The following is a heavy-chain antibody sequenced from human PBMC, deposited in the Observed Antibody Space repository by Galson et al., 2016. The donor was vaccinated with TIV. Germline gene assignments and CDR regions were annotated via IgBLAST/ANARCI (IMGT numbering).Heavy chain of an antibody. CDR1: GFRFGDNA. D-gene: IGHD3-10*01. J-gene: IGHJ4*02. CDR2: IRSKPYGGTA. CDR3: ARGRGEI. Sequence: PRLSCAVSGFRFGDNAISWFRQTPEKGLEWVGFIRSKPYGGTAEYAASVRGRFTISRDDSRSTAYLQMDSLKSEDTAVYYCARGRGEIWGPGTLVTVSS. V-gene: IGHV3-49*03.